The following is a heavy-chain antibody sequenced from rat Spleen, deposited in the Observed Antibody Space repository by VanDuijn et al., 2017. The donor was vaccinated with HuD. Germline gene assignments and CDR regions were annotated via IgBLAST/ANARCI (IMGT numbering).Heavy chain of an antibody. Sequence: EVQLQESGPGLVKPSQSLSLTCSVTGHSITSGYRWNWIRKFPGNELEWMGYINSAGSTNYNPPLKSQISITRDTSKNQFFLQVDSVTTEDTATYYCARSDGTHYYLPFADWGQGTLVTVSS. J-gene: IGHJ3*01. CDR3: ARSDGTHYYLPFAD. CDR1: GHSITSGYR. V-gene: IGHV3-3*01. D-gene: IGHD1-12*02. CDR2: INSAGST.